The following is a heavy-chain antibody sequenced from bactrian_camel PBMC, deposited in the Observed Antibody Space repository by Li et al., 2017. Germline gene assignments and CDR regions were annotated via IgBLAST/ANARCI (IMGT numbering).Heavy chain of an antibody. V-gene: IGHV3S54*01. Sequence: QVQLVESGGGSVEAGGSLRLSCAASGFIVSMGWFRQAPGKEREGVATIYSGGGPPHYYDSVKGRFTISKNTAKNALYLQMDSLKTEDTAVYYCAMSRPDSWCYGWNATRIFDYWGQGTQVTVS. CDR2: IYSGGGPP. CDR3: AMSRPDSWCYGWNATRIFDY. J-gene: IGHJ6*01. D-gene: IGHD3*01. CDR1: GFIVS.